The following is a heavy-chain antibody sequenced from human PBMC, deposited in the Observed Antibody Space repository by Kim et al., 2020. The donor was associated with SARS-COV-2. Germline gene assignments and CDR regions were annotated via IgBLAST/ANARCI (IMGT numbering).Heavy chain of an antibody. Sequence: GGSLRLSCTASGFTFGDYPMSWFRQAPGKGLEWVGFIGGKAYGGTTEYAASVKLRFTISRDDSKSIAYLQRNSLKTKDTAVYYCCRRIAAGVGAYWGQGTLVTVSS. D-gene: IGHD6-13*01. V-gene: IGHV3-49*03. CDR3: CRRIAAGVGAY. J-gene: IGHJ4*02. CDR2: IGGKAYGGTT. CDR1: GFTFGDYP.